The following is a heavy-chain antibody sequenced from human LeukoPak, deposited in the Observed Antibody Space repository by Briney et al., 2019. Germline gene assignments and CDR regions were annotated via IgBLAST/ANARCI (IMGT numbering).Heavy chain of an antibody. J-gene: IGHJ4*02. V-gene: IGHV3-21*01. CDR3: ARGAVAGTGG. CDR2: ISSSSSYI. CDR1: GFTFSSYS. Sequence: WGSLRLSCAASGFTFSSYSMNWVRQAPGKGLEWVSSISSSSSYIYYADSVKGRFTISRDNAKNSLYLQMNSLRAEDTAVYYCARGAVAGTGGWGQGTLVTVSS. D-gene: IGHD6-19*01.